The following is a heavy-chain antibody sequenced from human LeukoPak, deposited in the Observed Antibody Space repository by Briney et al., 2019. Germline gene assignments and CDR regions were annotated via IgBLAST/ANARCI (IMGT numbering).Heavy chain of an antibody. CDR3: ARVVRYYGSGSYRY. Sequence: PGGSLRLSCAASGSTFSSYWMSWVRQAPGKGLEWVANIKQDGSEKYYVDSVKGRFTISRDNAKNSLYLQMNSLRAEDTAVYYCARVVRYYGSGSYRYWGQGTLVTVSS. V-gene: IGHV3-7*01. CDR1: GSTFSSYW. J-gene: IGHJ4*02. CDR2: IKQDGSEK. D-gene: IGHD3-10*01.